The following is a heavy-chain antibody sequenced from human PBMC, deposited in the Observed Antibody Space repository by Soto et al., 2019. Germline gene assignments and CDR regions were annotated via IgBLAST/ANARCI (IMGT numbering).Heavy chain of an antibody. V-gene: IGHV4-59*01. CDR2: IYYSGST. Sequence: SETLSLTCTVSGGSISSYYWSWIRQPPGKGLEWIGYIYYSGSTNYNPSLKSRVIISVDTSKNQFSLKLSSVTAADTAVYYCAREAIAAADWYYYYYGMDVWGQGTTVTVSS. J-gene: IGHJ6*02. CDR3: AREAIAAADWYYYYYGMDV. D-gene: IGHD6-13*01. CDR1: GGSISSYY.